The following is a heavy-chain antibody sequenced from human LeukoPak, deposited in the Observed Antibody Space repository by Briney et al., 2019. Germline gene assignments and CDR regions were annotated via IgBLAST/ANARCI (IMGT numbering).Heavy chain of an antibody. CDR2: FDPEDGET. D-gene: IGHD3-22*01. V-gene: IGHV1-24*01. J-gene: IGHJ4*02. Sequence: VASVKVSCKVSGYTLTELSMHWVRQAPGKGLEWMGGFDPEDGETFYAQKFQGRVTMTEDTSTDTAYMELSSLRSEDTAVYYCATSYYYHSGDYYRTDYWGQGTLVTVSS. CDR1: GYTLTELS. CDR3: ATSYYYHSGDYYRTDY.